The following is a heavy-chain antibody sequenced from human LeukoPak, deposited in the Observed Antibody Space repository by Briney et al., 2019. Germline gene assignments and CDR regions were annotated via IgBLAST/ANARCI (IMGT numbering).Heavy chain of an antibody. CDR1: GNTFNTYY. CDR2: IDPFSHAT. D-gene: IGHD3-10*01. Sequence: GSVKVSCKAPGNTFNTYYMHWVRQAPGHGLEWMGVIDPFSHATHYAQKFQGRVTMTRDMSTSTVYMELSSLRSEDTAVYYCARDNQGGGSGMPFDYWGQGTLVTVSS. J-gene: IGHJ4*02. V-gene: IGHV1-46*02. CDR3: ARDNQGGGSGMPFDY.